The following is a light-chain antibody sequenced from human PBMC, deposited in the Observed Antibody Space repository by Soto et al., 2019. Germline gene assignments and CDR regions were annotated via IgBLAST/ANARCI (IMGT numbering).Light chain of an antibody. J-gene: IGKJ1*01. CDR3: QQYGSSPRT. Sequence: EIVLTQSPATLSLSPGERATLSCRASQSVHNYLAWYQQKPGQAPRLLIYGASSRATGIPDRFSGSGSGTDFTLTISRLEPEDFAVYYCQQYGSSPRTFGQGTKVDI. CDR2: GAS. V-gene: IGKV3-20*01. CDR1: QSVHNY.